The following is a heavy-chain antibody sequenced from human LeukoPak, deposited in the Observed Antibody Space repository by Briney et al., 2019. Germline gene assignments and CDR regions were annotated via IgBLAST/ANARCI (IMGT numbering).Heavy chain of an antibody. CDR1: NDSISSYC. CDR2: MCPSGRT. V-gene: IGHV4-4*08. J-gene: IGHJ4*02. CDR3: AGSGSPGDY. D-gene: IGHD3-10*01. Sequence: SETLSLTCTVSNDSISSYCCSWVRQPPGKGLEWIGFMCPSGRTDYNPSLKSRVTMSVDTSKNQLSMELRFLTAADTAVYYCAGSGSPGDYWGQGTLVTVSS.